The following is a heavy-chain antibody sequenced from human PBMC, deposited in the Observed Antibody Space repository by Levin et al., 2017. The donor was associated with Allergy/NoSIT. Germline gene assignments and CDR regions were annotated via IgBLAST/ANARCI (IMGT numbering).Heavy chain of an antibody. CDR3: ARDPQADYGRSYFDY. Sequence: KTGGSLRLSCTVSGGSISSYYWSWIRQPPGKGLEWIGYIYYSGSTNYNPSLKSRVTISVDTSKNQFSLKLSSVTAADTAVYYCARDPQADYGRSYFDYWGQGTLVTVSS. CDR1: GGSISSYY. V-gene: IGHV4-59*01. CDR2: IYYSGST. J-gene: IGHJ4*02. D-gene: IGHD4-17*01.